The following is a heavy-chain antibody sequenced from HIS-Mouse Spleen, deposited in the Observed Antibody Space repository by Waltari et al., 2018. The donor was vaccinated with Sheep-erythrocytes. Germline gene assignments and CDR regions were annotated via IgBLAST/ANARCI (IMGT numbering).Heavy chain of an antibody. D-gene: IGHD1-26*01. CDR3: AQTGATTPHFDY. CDR2: SIPILGIA. J-gene: IGHJ4*02. V-gene: IGHV1-69*04. CDR1: GGTFSSYA. Sequence: QVQLVQSGAEVKKPGSSVKVSCKASGGTFSSYASSWVRQAPGQGIEWMGRSIPILGIANYAQKFQSRVTITADKSTSTAYMELSSLRSEDTAVYYCAQTGATTPHFDYWGQGTLVTVSS.